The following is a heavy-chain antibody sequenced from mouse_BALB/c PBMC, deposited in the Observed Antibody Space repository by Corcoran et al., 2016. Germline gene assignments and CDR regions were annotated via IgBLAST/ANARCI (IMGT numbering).Heavy chain of an antibody. D-gene: IGHD3-1*01. CDR2: INTYTGEP. J-gene: IGHJ4*01. V-gene: IGHV9-3-1*01. Sequence: QIQLVQSGPELKKPGETVKISCKASGYTFTNYGMNWVKQAPGKGLKWMGWINTYTGEPTYADAFKGRFAFSLETSASTAYLQINNLKNEDTATYFCASYSSEAMDYWGQGTSVTVSS. CDR1: GYTFTNYG. CDR3: ASYSSEAMDY.